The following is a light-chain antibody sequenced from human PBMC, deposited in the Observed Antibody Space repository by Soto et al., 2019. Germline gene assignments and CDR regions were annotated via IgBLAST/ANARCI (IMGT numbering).Light chain of an antibody. J-gene: IGLJ1*01. CDR3: CSYAGSSTYV. V-gene: IGLV2-23*01. Sequence: QSSLTQPASVSGSPGQSIAISCTGTSSDVGSYNLVSWYQQHPGEAPKLMIHEDTKRPSGVSYRFSGSKSGNTASLTISGLQAEDEADYYCCSYAGSSTYVFRTGNKLTDL. CDR1: SSDVGSYNL. CDR2: EDT.